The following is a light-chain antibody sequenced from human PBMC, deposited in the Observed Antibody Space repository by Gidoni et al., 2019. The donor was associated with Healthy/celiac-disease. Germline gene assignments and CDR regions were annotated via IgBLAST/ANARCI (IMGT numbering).Light chain of an antibody. CDR1: QSVSSN. Sequence: EIVLTQSPATLSVSPGEGATRTCRASQSVSSNLAWYQQKPGQAPRLLIYGASTRATGIPARFSGSGSGTEFTLTISSLQSEEFAVYYCQQYNNWPETFXXXTKVEIK. CDR3: QQYNNWPET. V-gene: IGKV3-15*01. J-gene: IGKJ1*01. CDR2: GAS.